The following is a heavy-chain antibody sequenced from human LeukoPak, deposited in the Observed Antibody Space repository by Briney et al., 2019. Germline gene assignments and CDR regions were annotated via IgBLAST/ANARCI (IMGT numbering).Heavy chain of an antibody. D-gene: IGHD3-3*01. CDR2: IYFSGST. CDR3: ARSYDTNFDY. V-gene: IGHV4-59*01. Sequence: SETLSLTCTVSGGPIRSYYWSWIRQPPGKGLEWIGYIYFSGSTSYNPSLKSRVTISVDRSKNQFSLKLSSVAAADTAVYYCARSYDTNFDYWGQGTLVTVSS. J-gene: IGHJ4*02. CDR1: GGPIRSYY.